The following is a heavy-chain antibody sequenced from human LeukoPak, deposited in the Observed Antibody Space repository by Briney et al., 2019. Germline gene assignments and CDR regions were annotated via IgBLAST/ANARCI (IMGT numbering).Heavy chain of an antibody. Sequence: SETLSLTCTVSGGSISSYYWSWIRQPQGKGLEWIGYIYYSGSTNYNPSLKSRVTISVDTSKNQFSLKLSSVTAADTAVYYCAREDYYDSSGNDAFDIWGQGTMVTVSS. J-gene: IGHJ3*02. CDR1: GGSISSYY. CDR3: AREDYYDSSGNDAFDI. D-gene: IGHD3-22*01. V-gene: IGHV4-59*01. CDR2: IYYSGST.